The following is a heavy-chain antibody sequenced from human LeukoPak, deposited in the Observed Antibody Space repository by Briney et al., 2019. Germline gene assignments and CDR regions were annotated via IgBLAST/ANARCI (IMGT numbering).Heavy chain of an antibody. D-gene: IGHD3-22*01. J-gene: IGHJ3*02. CDR1: GGSISSSSYY. CDR2: IYYSGST. Sequence: PSETLSLTCTVSGGSISSSSYYWGWIRQPPGKGLEWIGSIYYSGSTYYNPSLKSRVTISVDTSKNQFSLKLSSVTAADTAVYYCAGRITMIVVVIGDAFDIWGQGTMVTVSS. CDR3: AGRITMIVVVIGDAFDI. V-gene: IGHV4-39*07.